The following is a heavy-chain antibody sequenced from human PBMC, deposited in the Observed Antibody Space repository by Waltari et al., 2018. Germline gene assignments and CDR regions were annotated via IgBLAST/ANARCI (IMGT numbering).Heavy chain of an antibody. D-gene: IGHD5-18*01. CDR1: GFTFRSYG. J-gene: IGHJ4*02. CDR2: IRYDGSNK. V-gene: IGHV3-30*02. Sequence: QVQLVESGGGVVQPGGSLRLSCAASGFTFRSYGMTWARQAPGKGLEWVAFIRYDGSNKYYADSVKGRFTISRDNSKNTLYLQMNSLRAEDTAVYYCARDKYSHDVDTAMVLGIWGQGTLVTVSS. CDR3: ARDKYSHDVDTAMVLGI.